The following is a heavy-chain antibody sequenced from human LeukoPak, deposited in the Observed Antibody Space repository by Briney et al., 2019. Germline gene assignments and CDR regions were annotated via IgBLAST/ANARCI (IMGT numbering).Heavy chain of an antibody. CDR3: ARVGGS. D-gene: IGHD5-12*01. V-gene: IGHV3-74*01. Sequence: WXHWVRXAXGKWLVFVSLINSDCSTTSYAASVKGRFTISRDNAKNTLYLQMNSLRAEDTAVYYCARVGGSWGQGTLVTVSS. CDR2: INSDCSTT. J-gene: IGHJ5*02. CDR1: W.